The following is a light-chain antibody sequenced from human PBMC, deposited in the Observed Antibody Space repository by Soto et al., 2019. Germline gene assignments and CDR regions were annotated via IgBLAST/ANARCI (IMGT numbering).Light chain of an antibody. CDR3: QPYDTYPLT. CDR1: ETIIRL. Sequence: DIQMTQSTSTLSASVGDRVTITCRSSETIIRLMACYQQRPGKAPKLLIYDDSNLQSGVPSRFSGSVSGKEFTLIISSLQPEDFAAYYCQPYDTYPLTFGPGTRLDIK. CDR2: DDS. J-gene: IGKJ5*01. V-gene: IGKV1-5*01.